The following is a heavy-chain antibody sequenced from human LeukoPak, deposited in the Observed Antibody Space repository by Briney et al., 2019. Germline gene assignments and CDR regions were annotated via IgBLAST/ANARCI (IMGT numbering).Heavy chain of an antibody. Sequence: ASVKVSCKASGYTFTGYYMHWVRQAPGQGLEWMGWINPNSGGTNYAQKFQGRVTMTRDTSISTAYMELSRLRSDDTAVYYCARDAYYYDSSGYYSLDYWGQGTLVTVSS. CDR1: GYTFTGYY. V-gene: IGHV1-2*02. J-gene: IGHJ4*02. CDR3: ARDAYYYDSSGYYSLDY. D-gene: IGHD3-22*01. CDR2: INPNSGGT.